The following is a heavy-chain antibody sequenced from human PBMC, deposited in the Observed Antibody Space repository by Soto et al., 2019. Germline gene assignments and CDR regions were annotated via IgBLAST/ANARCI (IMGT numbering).Heavy chain of an antibody. V-gene: IGHV3-74*01. D-gene: IGHD3-9*01. CDR1: GFTFSSYW. CDR3: ASLTLYDILSGYVP. J-gene: IGHJ5*02. CDR2: INIDGSST. Sequence: EVQLVESGGGLVQPGGSLRLSCAASGFTFSSYWMHWVRQAPGKGLVCVSRINIDGSSTNYADSVKGRFTISRDNAKNTLYLQMNSLSAEETEVYYCASLTLYDILSGYVPWGQGTLVTVSS.